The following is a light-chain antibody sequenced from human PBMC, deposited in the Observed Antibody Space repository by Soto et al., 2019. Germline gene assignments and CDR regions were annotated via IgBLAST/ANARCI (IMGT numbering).Light chain of an antibody. CDR2: AAS. J-gene: IGKJ5*01. Sequence: DIQLTRSPSLLSASVGDRVTITCRASQGISSYLAWYQQKPGKAPKLLIYAASTLQSGVPSRFSGSGSGTEFTLTISSLQPEDFATYYCQHLDSYSTFGQGTRLEIK. CDR3: QHLDSYST. V-gene: IGKV1-9*01. CDR1: QGISSY.